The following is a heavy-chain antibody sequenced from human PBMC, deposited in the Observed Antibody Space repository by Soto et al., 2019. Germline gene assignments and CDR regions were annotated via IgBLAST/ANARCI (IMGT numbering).Heavy chain of an antibody. CDR2: ILSKTDGGTP. D-gene: IGHD3-10*02. J-gene: IGHJ6*02. Sequence: RESLTLSSAASRFTFTNACMSWARQAPEKGREWVGRILSKTDGGTPDYAAPVKARFTIPRDDSQNTRYLPMNSLKSQGIAVYYCAIAWVYNYVPLGLDDIWGQGTTVTVSS. CDR3: AIAWVYNYVPLGLDDI. CDR1: RFTFTNAC. V-gene: IGHV3-15*01.